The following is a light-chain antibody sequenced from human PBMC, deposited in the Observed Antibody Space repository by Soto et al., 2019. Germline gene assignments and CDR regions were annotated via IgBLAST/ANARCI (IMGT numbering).Light chain of an antibody. J-gene: IGKJ4*01. CDR3: QDCSVWDPLT. Sequence: EIVLTQSPATLSLSPGERATISCRASQGVGSSLAWYQQKPVQAPKLLIYDVSNRATGIPVRFSGSGSETDFTLTIRSLEPEDLTVYYFQDCSVWDPLTFGGGTKVEI. V-gene: IGKV3-11*01. CDR1: QGVGSS. CDR2: DVS.